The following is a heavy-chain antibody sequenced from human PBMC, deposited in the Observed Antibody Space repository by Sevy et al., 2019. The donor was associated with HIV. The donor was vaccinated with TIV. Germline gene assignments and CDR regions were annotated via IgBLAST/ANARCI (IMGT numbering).Heavy chain of an antibody. CDR2: ISYDATIT. D-gene: IGHD2-15*01. CDR3: AKQFRVALNARDI. V-gene: IGHV3-30*18. Sequence: GGSLRLSCTASGFTFNNYGIHWVRQAPGKGLEWVAVISYDATITYYLDSVKGRFTISRDNSKNTLFLQMNHLRPEDTAVYYCAKQFRVALNARDIWGQGTMVTVSS. J-gene: IGHJ3*02. CDR1: GFTFNNYG.